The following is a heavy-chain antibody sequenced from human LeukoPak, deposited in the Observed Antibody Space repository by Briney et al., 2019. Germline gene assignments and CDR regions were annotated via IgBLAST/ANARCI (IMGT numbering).Heavy chain of an antibody. V-gene: IGHV3-73*01. D-gene: IGHD4-17*01. CDR2: IRSKANNYAT. J-gene: IGHJ4*02. CDR3: SSGLSVLRSNNTPVDY. CDR1: GFTFSGSA. Sequence: PGGSLRLSCAASGFTFSGSAMHWVRQASGKGLEWAGRIRSKANNYATAYAASVKGRFTISRDDSKNTAYLQMNSLKTGDTAVYFCSSGLSVLRSNNTPVDYWGQGTLVTVSS.